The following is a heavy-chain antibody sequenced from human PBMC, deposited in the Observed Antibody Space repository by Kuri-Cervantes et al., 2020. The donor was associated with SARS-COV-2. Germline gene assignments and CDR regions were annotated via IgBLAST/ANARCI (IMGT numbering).Heavy chain of an antibody. CDR1: GGSVSSGSYY. Sequence: SETLSLTCTVSGGSVSSGSYYWSWIRQPPGKGLEWIGYIYYSGSTNYNPSLKSRVTISVDTSKNQFSLKLSSVTAADTAVYYCARGEWELSRRGNYIWFDPWGQGTLVTVSS. V-gene: IGHV4-61*01. CDR3: ARGEWELSRRGNYIWFDP. D-gene: IGHD1-26*01. CDR2: IYYSGST. J-gene: IGHJ5*02.